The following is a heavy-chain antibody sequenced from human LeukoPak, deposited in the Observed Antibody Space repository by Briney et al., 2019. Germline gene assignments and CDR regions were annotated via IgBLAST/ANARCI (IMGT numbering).Heavy chain of an antibody. D-gene: IGHD6-13*01. CDR2: IYTSGSA. CDR3: ARYPIAAAGRGFDY. Sequence: PSQTRSLTCTVSGGSISSGSYYWSWIRQPAGKGLEWIGRIYTSGSANYNPSLKSRVTISVDTSKNQFSLKLSSVTAADTAVYYSARYPIAAAGRGFDYWGQGTLVTVSS. CDR1: GGSISSGSYY. J-gene: IGHJ4*02. V-gene: IGHV4-61*02.